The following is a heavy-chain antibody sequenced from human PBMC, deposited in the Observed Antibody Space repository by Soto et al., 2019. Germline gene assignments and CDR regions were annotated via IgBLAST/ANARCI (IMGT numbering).Heavy chain of an antibody. J-gene: IGHJ4*02. CDR3: ARDHTHSYGVYYFEY. Sequence: SETLSLTCTVSGGSISNYYWNWIRQSPGKGLEWIGYIYSSGSTHYNPSLQNRVTISIDTSKNQVSLKVNSVTAADTAVYYCARDHTHSYGVYYFEYWGQGTPVTVSS. V-gene: IGHV4-59*01. D-gene: IGHD5-18*01. CDR2: IYSSGST. CDR1: GGSISNYY.